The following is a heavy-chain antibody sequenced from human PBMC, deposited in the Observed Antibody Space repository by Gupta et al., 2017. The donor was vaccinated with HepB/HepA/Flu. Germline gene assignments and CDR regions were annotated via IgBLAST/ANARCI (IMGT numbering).Heavy chain of an antibody. CDR1: GYTFTSYG. V-gene: IGHV1-18*01. J-gene: IGHJ5*02. CDR3: ARELIDFWSVYYRVPGNNA. CDR2: ITTYNGNI. Sequence: QVQLVQSGAEVKKPGASVKVSCKASGYTFTSYGISWVRQAPGQGLEWMGWITTYNGNIKYAQNFQGRLTMATDTSTRTAYMEMRSLRSDDTAVYYCARELIDFWSVYYRVPGNNAWGQGTLVTVSS. D-gene: IGHD3-3*01.